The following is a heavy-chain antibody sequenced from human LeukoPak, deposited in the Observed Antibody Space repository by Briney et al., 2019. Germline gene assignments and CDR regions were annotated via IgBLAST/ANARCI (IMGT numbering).Heavy chain of an antibody. V-gene: IGHV1-2*02. D-gene: IGHD3-22*01. CDR3: AYDSSGYYSLDY. CDR1: GYTFTGYY. Sequence: GASVKVSCKASGYTFTGYYMHWVRQAPGQGLEWMGWINPNSGGTNYAQKFQGRVTMTRDTSISTAYMELNRLRSDDTAVYYCAYDSSGYYSLDYWGQGTLVTVSS. CDR2: INPNSGGT. J-gene: IGHJ4*02.